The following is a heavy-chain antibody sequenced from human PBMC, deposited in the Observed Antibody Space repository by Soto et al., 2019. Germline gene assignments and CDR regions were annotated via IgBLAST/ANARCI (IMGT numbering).Heavy chain of an antibody. V-gene: IGHV3-23*01. CDR3: AKDLGLRYFDWPGDY. CDR1: GFTFSSYA. Sequence: EVQLLESGGGLVQPGGSLRLSCAASGFTFSSYAMSWVRKAPGKGLEWVSAISGSGGSTYYADSVKGRFTISRDNSKNTLYLQMNSLRAEDTAVYYGAKDLGLRYFDWPGDYWGQGTLVTVSS. J-gene: IGHJ4*02. D-gene: IGHD3-9*01. CDR2: ISGSGGST.